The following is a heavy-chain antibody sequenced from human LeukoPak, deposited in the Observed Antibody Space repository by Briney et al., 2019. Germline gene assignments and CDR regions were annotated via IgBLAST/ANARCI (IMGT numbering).Heavy chain of an antibody. CDR3: ARSLIPSGYAPQEFDS. V-gene: IGHV4-39*01. Sequence: PSETLSLTCNVSGVSITSSDYYWGWIRQPPGKGLEWIVSIYSRGTNYYNPSLKSRVTISVDTSRNQVSLKMSSVTAADTAVYYCARSLIPSGYAPQEFDSWGQGTLVTVSS. J-gene: IGHJ4*02. CDR1: GVSITSSDYY. D-gene: IGHD5-12*01. CDR2: IYSRGTN.